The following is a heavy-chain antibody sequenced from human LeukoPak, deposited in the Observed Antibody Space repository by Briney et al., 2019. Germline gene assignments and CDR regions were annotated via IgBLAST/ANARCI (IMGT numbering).Heavy chain of an antibody. Sequence: PGGSLRLSCAASGFTFTHYWMCWVRQAPGKGLGWVANIHQDGSEQFYLDSVEGRFTISRDNAKSSLYLQMDNLRAEDTAVYYCSNGIYSSSYWGRGTLVTVSS. CDR2: IHQDGSEQ. CDR1: GFTFTHYW. J-gene: IGHJ4*02. D-gene: IGHD6-6*01. CDR3: SNGIYSSSY. V-gene: IGHV3-7*01.